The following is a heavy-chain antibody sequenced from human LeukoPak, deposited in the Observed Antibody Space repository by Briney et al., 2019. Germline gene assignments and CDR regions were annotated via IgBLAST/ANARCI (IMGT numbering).Heavy chain of an antibody. Sequence: SETLSLTCRVSRGSPSTYYWSWIRPPPAKGLEWIGYLYYSGSTNYNPSLKSRVIISVDTSKKQFSLDLTSVTAADSAVYFCARSYSNFYYGMDVWGQGTTVTVPS. V-gene: IGHV4-59*01. CDR3: ARSYSNFYYGMDV. CDR1: RGSPSTYY. CDR2: LYYSGST. J-gene: IGHJ6*02. D-gene: IGHD4-11*01.